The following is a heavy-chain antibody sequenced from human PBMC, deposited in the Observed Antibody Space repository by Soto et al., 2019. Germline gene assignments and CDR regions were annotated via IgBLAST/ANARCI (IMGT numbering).Heavy chain of an antibody. Sequence: PGESLKISRKGSGYDFTTYWNGWVRQMPGKGLEWMGIIYPGDSDPRYSPSFQGPVTISADSSVPTAYPQLSSLKASDTAMYYCARQKNDFLTGYYRYCGMDVWGQGTTVTV. D-gene: IGHD3-9*01. CDR3: ARQKNDFLTGYYRYCGMDV. V-gene: IGHV5-51*01. CDR1: GYDFTTYW. J-gene: IGHJ6*02. CDR2: IYPGDSDP.